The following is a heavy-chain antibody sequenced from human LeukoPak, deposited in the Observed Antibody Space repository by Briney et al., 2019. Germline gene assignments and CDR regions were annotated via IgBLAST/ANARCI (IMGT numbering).Heavy chain of an antibody. Sequence: GGSLRLSCAASGFTLCYWMSWVRQAPGKGLGWVANIKYDGSEKDYVDSVKGRFTISRDNAKNSLYLQMNSLRAEDTAVYYCARDIAAPGLFFDYWGQGTLVTVSS. J-gene: IGHJ4*02. CDR2: IKYDGSEK. D-gene: IGHD6-13*01. CDR1: GFTLCYW. CDR3: ARDIAAPGLFFDY. V-gene: IGHV3-7*01.